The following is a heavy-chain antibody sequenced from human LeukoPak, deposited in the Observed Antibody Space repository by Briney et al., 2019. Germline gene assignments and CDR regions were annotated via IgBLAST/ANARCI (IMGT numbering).Heavy chain of an antibody. D-gene: IGHD6-13*01. Sequence: SETLSLTCAVYGGSFGGYYWSWIRQPPGKGLEWIGEINHSGNTNDNPSHKSRATISVDMSKNQFSLKLRSVTAADTAVYYCARVAAAGTDPGAFDMWGQGTMVTASS. J-gene: IGHJ3*02. V-gene: IGHV4-34*04. CDR1: GGSFGGYY. CDR2: INHSGNT. CDR3: ARVAAAGTDPGAFDM.